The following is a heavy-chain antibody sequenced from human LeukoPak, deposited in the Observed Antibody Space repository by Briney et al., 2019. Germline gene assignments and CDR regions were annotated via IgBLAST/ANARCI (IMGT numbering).Heavy chain of an antibody. Sequence: HPGGSLRLSCVASGFNFSSYGMHWVRQAPGKGLEWVAVIWYDGSNKYYADSVKGRLTISRDNSKNTLYLQMNSLRAEDTAVYYCARDYYDSSGCPYYYYYGMDVWRQDTRVTVSS. CDR2: IWYDGSNK. V-gene: IGHV3-33*08. CDR1: GFNFSSYG. D-gene: IGHD3-22*01. CDR3: ARDYYDSSGCPYYYYYGMDV. J-gene: IGHJ6*02.